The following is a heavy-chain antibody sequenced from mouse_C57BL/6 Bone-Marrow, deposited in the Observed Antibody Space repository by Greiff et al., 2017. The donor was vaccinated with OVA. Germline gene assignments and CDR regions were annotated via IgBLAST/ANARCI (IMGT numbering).Heavy chain of an antibody. Sequence: QVQLQQPGAELVKPGASVKMSCKASGYTFTSYWITWVKQRPGQGLEWIGDIYPGSGSTNYNEKFKSKATLTVDTSSSTAYMQLSSLTAEDAAVYYCARGITTVVFDYWGQGTTLTVSS. V-gene: IGHV1-55*01. J-gene: IGHJ2*01. CDR1: GYTFTSYW. CDR2: IYPGSGST. CDR3: ARGITTVVFDY. D-gene: IGHD1-1*01.